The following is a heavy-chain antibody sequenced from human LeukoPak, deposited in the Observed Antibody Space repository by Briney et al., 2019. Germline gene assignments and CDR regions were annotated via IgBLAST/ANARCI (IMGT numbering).Heavy chain of an antibody. CDR1: GYTFTGYY. D-gene: IGHD1-7*01. Sequence: ASVKVSCKASGYTFTGYYMHWVRQAPGQRLEWMGWINPNSGGTNYAQKFQGRVTMTRDTSISTAYMELSRLRSDDTAVYYCARRGELFSNAFDIWGQGTMVTVSS. V-gene: IGHV1-2*02. CDR3: ARRGELFSNAFDI. J-gene: IGHJ3*02. CDR2: INPNSGGT.